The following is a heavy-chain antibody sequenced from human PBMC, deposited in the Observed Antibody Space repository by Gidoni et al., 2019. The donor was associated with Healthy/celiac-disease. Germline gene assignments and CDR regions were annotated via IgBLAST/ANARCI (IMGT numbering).Heavy chain of an antibody. CDR3: AREVRFLEWSPSWFDP. Sequence: QVQLQESGPGLVKPSQTLSLTCTVSGGSISRGSYYWSWIRQPAGKGLEWIGRIYTSGSTNYNPSLKSRVTMSVDTSKNQFSLKLSSVTAADTAVYYCAREVRFLEWSPSWFDPWGQGTLVTVSS. CDR1: GGSISRGSYY. V-gene: IGHV4-61*02. J-gene: IGHJ5*02. CDR2: IYTSGST. D-gene: IGHD3-3*01.